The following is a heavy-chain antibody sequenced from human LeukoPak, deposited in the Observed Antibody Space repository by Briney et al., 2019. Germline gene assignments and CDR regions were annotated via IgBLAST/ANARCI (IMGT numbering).Heavy chain of an antibody. V-gene: IGHV4-34*01. CDR3: ARRGLYGLIY. CDR2: INHSGST. Sequence: KPSETLSLTCAVYGGSFSGYYWSWIRQPPGKGLEWIGEINHSGSTNYNPSLKSRVTISVDTSKNQFSLKLSSVTAADTAVYFCARRGLYGLIYWGQETLVTVSS. CDR1: GGSFSGYY. J-gene: IGHJ4*02. D-gene: IGHD2/OR15-2a*01.